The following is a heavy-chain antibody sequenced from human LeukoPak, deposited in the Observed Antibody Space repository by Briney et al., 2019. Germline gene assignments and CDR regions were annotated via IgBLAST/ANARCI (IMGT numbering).Heavy chain of an antibody. V-gene: IGHV4-39*02. Sequence: TSETLSLTCTVSGGSISSSSYYWGWIRQPPGKGLERIGSIYYSGSTYYNPSLKSRVTISVDTSKNQFSLKLSSVTAADTAVYYCARDEVAGRGAFDYWGQGTLVTVSS. CDR2: IYYSGST. J-gene: IGHJ4*02. D-gene: IGHD6-19*01. CDR1: GGSISSSSYY. CDR3: ARDEVAGRGAFDY.